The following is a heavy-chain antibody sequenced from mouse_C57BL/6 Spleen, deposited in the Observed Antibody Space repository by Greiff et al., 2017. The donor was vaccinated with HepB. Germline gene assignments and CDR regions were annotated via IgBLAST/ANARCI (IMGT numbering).Heavy chain of an antibody. CDR3: ARYPLYYGSRYYAMDY. V-gene: IGHV1-64*01. CDR1: GYTFTSYW. CDR2: IHPNSGST. Sequence: QVQLQQPGAELVKPGASVKLSCKASGYTFTSYWMHWVKQRPGQGLEWIGMIHPNSGSTNYNEKFKSKATLTVDKSSSTAYMQLSSLTSEDSAVYYCARYPLYYGSRYYAMDYWGQRTSVTVSS. J-gene: IGHJ4*01. D-gene: IGHD1-1*01.